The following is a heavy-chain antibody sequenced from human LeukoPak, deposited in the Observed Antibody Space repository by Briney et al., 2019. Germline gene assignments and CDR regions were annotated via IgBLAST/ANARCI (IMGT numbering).Heavy chain of an antibody. J-gene: IGHJ4*02. V-gene: IGHV3-21*05. CDR1: GFTFSSYY. Sequence: GGSLRLSCAASGFTFSSYYMDWVRQAPGKGLEWISHITTSSDDTHYADSVKGRFIISRHNLKHSLYRQRNSLRAEDTAVYYCVRDMTARSWHAFDSWGRGTLVTVSS. CDR3: VRDMTARSWHAFDS. CDR2: ITTSSDDT. D-gene: IGHD6-13*01.